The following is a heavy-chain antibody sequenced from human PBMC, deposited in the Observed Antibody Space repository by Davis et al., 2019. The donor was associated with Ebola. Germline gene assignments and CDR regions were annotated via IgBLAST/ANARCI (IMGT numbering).Heavy chain of an antibody. V-gene: IGHV6-1*01. J-gene: IGHJ6*04. CDR2: TYYYRSKWYI. CDR1: GDSVSGNNGA. D-gene: IGHD5-12*01. Sequence: HSQTLLLTCSIPGDSVSGNNGAWNWIRQSPSRGLEWLGRTYYYRSKWYIDYAESVRGRIIINPDTSKNQLSLQVNSVTPEDTAVYYCARGWLRVGMDVWGKGTTVTV. CDR3: ARGWLRVGMDV.